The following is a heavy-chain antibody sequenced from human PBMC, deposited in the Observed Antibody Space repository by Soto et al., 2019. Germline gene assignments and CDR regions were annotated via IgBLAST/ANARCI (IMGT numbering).Heavy chain of an antibody. Sequence: SETLSLTCTVSGGSLSSDFWSWIRQPPGKGLEWIGSLFHSGSSSYNPSLESRVTISVDTSKNQFSLRLNSVSAADTALYYCARALYYYDGSGYHFDSWGQGTLVTVSS. CDR2: LFHSGSS. CDR3: ARALYYYDGSGYHFDS. V-gene: IGHV4-59*01. J-gene: IGHJ4*02. D-gene: IGHD3-22*01. CDR1: GGSLSSDF.